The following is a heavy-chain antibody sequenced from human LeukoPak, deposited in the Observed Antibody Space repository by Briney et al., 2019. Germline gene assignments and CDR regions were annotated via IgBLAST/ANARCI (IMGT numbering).Heavy chain of an antibody. CDR1: GFTFSSYS. V-gene: IGHV3-21*01. Sequence: GGSLRLSCAASGFTFSSYSMNWVRQAPGKGLEWVSSISSSSSYIYYADSVKGRFTISRDNAKNSLYLQMNSLRAEDTAVYYCARDLSYYYDSSGARYFDFWGRGTLVTVSS. CDR2: ISSSSSYI. CDR3: ARDLSYYYDSSGARYFDF. D-gene: IGHD3-22*01. J-gene: IGHJ2*01.